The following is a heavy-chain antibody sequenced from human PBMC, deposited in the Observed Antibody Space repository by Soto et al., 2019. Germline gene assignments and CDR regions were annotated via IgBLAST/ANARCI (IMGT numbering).Heavy chain of an antibody. CDR2: ISDTGVGT. D-gene: IGHD3-22*01. CDR1: GFTFSSYA. Sequence: EVQLLESGGGLVQPGGSLRLSCADSGFTFSSYAVSWVRQAPGKGLEWVSSISDTGVGTYYGDSVKGRFTISRDKSKNTLYLQMNSLRAEDTAVYYCAKKVTTTAFDYWGQGTLVTVSS. CDR3: AKKVTTTAFDY. V-gene: IGHV3-23*01. J-gene: IGHJ4*02.